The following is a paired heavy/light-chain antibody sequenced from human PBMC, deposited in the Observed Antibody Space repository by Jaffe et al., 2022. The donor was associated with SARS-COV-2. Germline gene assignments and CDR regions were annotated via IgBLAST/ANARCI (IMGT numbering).Light chain of an antibody. CDR3: SSYTSSSTLGV. CDR1: SSDVGGYNY. CDR2: EVS. Sequence: QSALTQPASVSGSPGQSITISCTGTSSDVGGYNYVSWYQQHPGKAPKLMIYEVSNRPSGVPDRFSGSKSGNTASLTISGLQAEDEADYYCSSYTSSSTLGVFGGGTKLTVL. J-gene: IGLJ2*01. V-gene: IGLV2-14*01.
Heavy chain of an antibody. D-gene: IGHD2-15*01. CDR3: ARATDLGYCSGGSCIGVAFDI. CDR1: GFTFSSYE. CDR2: ISSSGSTI. V-gene: IGHV3-48*03. Sequence: EVQLVESGGGLVQPGGSLRLSCAASGFTFSSYEMNWVRQAPGKGLEWVSYISSSGSTIYYADSVKGRFTISRDNAKNSLYLQMNSLRAEDTAVYYCARATDLGYCSGGSCIGVAFDIWGQGTMVTVSS. J-gene: IGHJ3*02.